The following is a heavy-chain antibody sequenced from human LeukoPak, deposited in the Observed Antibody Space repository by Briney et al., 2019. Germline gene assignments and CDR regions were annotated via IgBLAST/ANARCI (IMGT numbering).Heavy chain of an antibody. CDR1: GESFSGYY. Sequence: PSETLSLTCAVYGESFSGYYWSWIRQSPGKGLEWIGDINHSGSTNYNPSLKSRVTISVDTSKDQFSLKLSSVTAADTAVYYCARGSGRHGIDYWGQGTLVTVSS. J-gene: IGHJ4*02. CDR3: ARGSGRHGIDY. V-gene: IGHV4-34*01. CDR2: INHSGST. D-gene: IGHD1-14*01.